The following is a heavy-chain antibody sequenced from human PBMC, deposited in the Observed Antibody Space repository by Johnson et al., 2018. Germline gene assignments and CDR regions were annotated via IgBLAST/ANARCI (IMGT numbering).Heavy chain of an antibody. V-gene: IGHV4-34*01. CDR2: INHSGST. D-gene: IGHD3-22*01. J-gene: IGHJ6*02. CDR1: GGSFSGYY. Sequence: QVQLQQWGAGLLKPSETLSLTCAVYGGSFSGYYWSWIRQPPGKGLEWIGDINHSGSTNYNPSLTSRVTISVDTSKNKFSLKLSTVTAADTAVYYCGKDTRGDYDSSGYYYRGMDVWGQGTTVTVSS. CDR3: GKDTRGDYDSSGYYYRGMDV.